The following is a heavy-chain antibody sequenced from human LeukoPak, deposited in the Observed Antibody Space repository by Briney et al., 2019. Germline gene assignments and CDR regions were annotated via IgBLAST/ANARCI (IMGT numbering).Heavy chain of an antibody. CDR3: ARVRQARYYYYYMDV. J-gene: IGHJ6*03. CDR2: VSTYNGNT. V-gene: IGHV1-18*01. Sequence: ASVNVSCKASGYTFTSYGISWVRQAPGQGLEWMGWVSTYNGNTNYAQKLQGRVTMTTDTSTSTAYMELRSLRSDDTAVYYCARVRQARYYYYYMDVWGKGTTVTVSS. CDR1: GYTFTSYG. D-gene: IGHD5-12*01.